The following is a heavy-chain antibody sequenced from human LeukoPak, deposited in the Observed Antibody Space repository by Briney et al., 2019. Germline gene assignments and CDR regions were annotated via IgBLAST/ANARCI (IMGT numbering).Heavy chain of an antibody. CDR3: AREERYYYDSSGYSVFFDY. J-gene: IGHJ4*02. Sequence: PGGSLLLSCAASGFTFSSYGMHWVRPAPGKGLEWVAVIWYDGSNKYYADSVKGRFTISRDNSKNTLYLQMNSLRAEDTAVYYCAREERYYYDSSGYSVFFDYWGQGTLVTVSS. D-gene: IGHD3-22*01. V-gene: IGHV3-33*01. CDR2: IWYDGSNK. CDR1: GFTFSSYG.